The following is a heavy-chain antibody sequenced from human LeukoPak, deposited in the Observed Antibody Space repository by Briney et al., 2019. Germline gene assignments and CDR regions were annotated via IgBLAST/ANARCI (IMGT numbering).Heavy chain of an antibody. CDR2: ISSSSSYI. J-gene: IGHJ6*03. CDR3: ARALTRIVVVGYYMDV. V-gene: IGHV3-21*01. D-gene: IGHD2-15*01. CDR1: GFTVSSNY. Sequence: GGSLRLSCAASGFTVSSNYMSWVRQAPGKGLEWVSSISSSSSYIYYADSVKGRFTISRDNAKNSLYLQMNSLRAEDTAVYYCARALTRIVVVGYYMDVWGKGTTVTVSS.